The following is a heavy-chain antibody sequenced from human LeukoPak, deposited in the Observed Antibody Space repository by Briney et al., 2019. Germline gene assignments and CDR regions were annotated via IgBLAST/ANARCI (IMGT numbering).Heavy chain of an antibody. CDR1: GGSFRGYY. V-gene: IGHV4-34*01. CDR2: INHSGST. J-gene: IGHJ4*02. D-gene: IGHD4-23*01. Sequence: KPSETLSLTCAVYGGSFRGYYWSWIRQPPGKGLEWIGEINHSGSTNYNPSLKSRVTISVDTSKNQLSLKLSSVTAADTAVYYCARGSDTWRRWRFIEYWGQGNQVTVSS. CDR3: ARGSDTWRRWRFIEY.